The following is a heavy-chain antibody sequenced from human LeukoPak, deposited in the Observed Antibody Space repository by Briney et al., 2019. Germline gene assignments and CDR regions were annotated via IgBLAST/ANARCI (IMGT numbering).Heavy chain of an antibody. D-gene: IGHD3-3*01. V-gene: IGHV4-59*12. Sequence: SETLSLTCTVSGGSISSYYWSWIRQPPGKVLEWIGYIYYSGSTNYNPSLKSRVTISVDTSKNQFSLKLSSVTAADTAVYYCARGTYYDFWSGRKPSADYYGMDVWGQGTTVTVSS. CDR2: IYYSGST. CDR1: GGSISSYY. J-gene: IGHJ6*02. CDR3: ARGTYYDFWSGRKPSADYYGMDV.